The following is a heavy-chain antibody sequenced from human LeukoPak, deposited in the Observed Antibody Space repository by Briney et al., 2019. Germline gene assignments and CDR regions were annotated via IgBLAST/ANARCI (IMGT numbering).Heavy chain of an antibody. J-gene: IGHJ5*02. Sequence: PSETLSLTCAVSGYSPSSVDYWGWIRPPPRKGLEWIGSIYHIGSTYYNPSLKSRVTISVDTSKNQFSLKLSSVTAPDTAVYYCARDRGNNWNDVRWFDPWGQGTLVTVSS. V-gene: IGHV4-38-2*02. CDR3: ARDRGNNWNDVRWFDP. CDR2: IYHIGST. D-gene: IGHD1-1*01. CDR1: GYSPSSVDY.